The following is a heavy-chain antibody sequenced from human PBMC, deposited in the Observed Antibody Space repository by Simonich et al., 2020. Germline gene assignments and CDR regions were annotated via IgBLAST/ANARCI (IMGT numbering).Heavy chain of an antibody. CDR2: INPNSGGT. CDR3: ARGGLGHWYFDL. D-gene: IGHD6-25*01. Sequence: QVQLVQSGAEVKKPGASVKGSCKASGDTFTGYYMHGGRQAPGQGLGGMGWINPNSGGTHYAKKFQGRVTMTRDTSISTAYMELSRLRSDDTAVDYCARGGLGHWYFDLWGRGTLVTVSS. V-gene: IGHV1-2*02. J-gene: IGHJ2*01. CDR1: GDTFTGYY.